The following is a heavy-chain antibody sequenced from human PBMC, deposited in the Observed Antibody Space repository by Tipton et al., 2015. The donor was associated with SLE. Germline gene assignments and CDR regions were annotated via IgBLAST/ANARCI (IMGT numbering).Heavy chain of an antibody. J-gene: IGHJ4*02. Sequence: SLRLSCAASGFTFSDYYMSWIRQAPGKGLEWVSYISGSGSSIYYADSVKGRISISRDNAKRSLYLQVNSLRDEDTAVYYCARSAGWRAYFDSWGQGTLVTVSS. D-gene: IGHD3-9*01. V-gene: IGHV3-11*01. CDR2: ISGSGSSI. CDR1: GFTFSDYY. CDR3: ARSAGWRAYFDS.